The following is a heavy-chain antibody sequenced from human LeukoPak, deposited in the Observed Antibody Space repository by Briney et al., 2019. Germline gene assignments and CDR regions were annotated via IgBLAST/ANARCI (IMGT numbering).Heavy chain of an antibody. CDR2: ISGSGGST. CDR1: GFTLSSYA. D-gene: IGHD4-17*01. J-gene: IGHJ3*02. CDR3: AKDIRPVTSDDAFDI. Sequence: GSXXLSCXACGFTLSSYAMRWVRQARGKGLEWVSAISGSGGSTYYADSVKGRFTISRDNSKNTLYVQMNSLRAEDTAVYYCAKDIRPVTSDDAFDIWGQGTMVTVSS. V-gene: IGHV3-23*01.